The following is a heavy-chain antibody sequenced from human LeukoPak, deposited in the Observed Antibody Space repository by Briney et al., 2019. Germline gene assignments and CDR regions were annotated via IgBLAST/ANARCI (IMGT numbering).Heavy chain of an antibody. CDR2: IKQDGSEK. Sequence: PGGSLRLSCAASGFTFSSYWMSWVRQAPGKGLEWVANIKQDGSEKYYVHSVKGRFTISRDNAKNSLYLQMNSLRAEDTAVYYCARGWAQLLFYGNWFDPWGQGTLVTVSS. D-gene: IGHD2-2*01. CDR1: GFTFSSYW. V-gene: IGHV3-7*01. CDR3: ARGWAQLLFYGNWFDP. J-gene: IGHJ5*02.